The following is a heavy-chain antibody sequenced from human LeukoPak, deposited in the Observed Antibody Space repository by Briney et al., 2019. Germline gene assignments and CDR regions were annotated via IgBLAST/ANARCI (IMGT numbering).Heavy chain of an antibody. Sequence: VSVKVSCKASGYTFTNYYIHWVRQAPGQGLECMGIINPIAASTIYAQNFQGRLTMPMDTSTSTVYMELSSLRSEDTAVYYCARGTGLKAFDIWGQGTMVTVSS. CDR1: GYTFTNYY. D-gene: IGHD3-10*01. J-gene: IGHJ3*02. CDR3: ARGTGLKAFDI. CDR2: INPIAAST. V-gene: IGHV1-46*01.